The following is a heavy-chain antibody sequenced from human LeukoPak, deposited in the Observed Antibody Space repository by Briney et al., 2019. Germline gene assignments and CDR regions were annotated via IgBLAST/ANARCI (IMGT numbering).Heavy chain of an antibody. Sequence: GGSLRLSCAASGFTFNNYEINWVRQAPGRGLEWISYISGSGDTFYYADSVKGRFSISRDNAKNSLYLHMFSLRAEDTAVYYCARYTAVQQLRGFRYGMDVWGQGTTVTVSS. CDR2: ISGSGDTF. CDR1: GFTFNNYE. CDR3: ARYTAVQQLRGFRYGMDV. J-gene: IGHJ6*02. V-gene: IGHV3-48*03. D-gene: IGHD6-13*01.